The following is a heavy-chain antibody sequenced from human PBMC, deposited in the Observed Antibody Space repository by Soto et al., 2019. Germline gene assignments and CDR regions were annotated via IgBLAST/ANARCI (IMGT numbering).Heavy chain of an antibody. CDR1: GFTFSSYG. CDR3: ARDLVFEYSSSWDAPRYYYYGMDV. D-gene: IGHD6-13*01. CDR2: IWYDGSNK. J-gene: IGHJ6*02. Sequence: GGSLRLSCAASGFTFSSYGMHWVRQAPGKGLEWVAVIWYDGSNKYYADSVKGRFTISRDNSKNTLYLQMNSLRAEDTAVYYCARDLVFEYSSSWDAPRYYYYGMDVWGQGTTVTVSS. V-gene: IGHV3-33*01.